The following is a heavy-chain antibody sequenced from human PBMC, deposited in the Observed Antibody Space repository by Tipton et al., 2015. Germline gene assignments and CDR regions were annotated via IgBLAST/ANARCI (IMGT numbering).Heavy chain of an antibody. V-gene: IGHV1-18*01. D-gene: IGHD2-15*01. CDR1: GYTFRSYG. CDR2: IRGYNGNT. CDR3: AREGAAPGWFDP. Sequence: QVQLVQSGGEVRKPGASVKVSCKASGYTFRSYGISWVRQAPGEGLEWMGWIRGYNGNTNYAEKFQGRVTMTTETSTSTAYMELRSLRSEDTAVYYCAREGAAPGWFDPWGQGTLVTVSS. J-gene: IGHJ5*02.